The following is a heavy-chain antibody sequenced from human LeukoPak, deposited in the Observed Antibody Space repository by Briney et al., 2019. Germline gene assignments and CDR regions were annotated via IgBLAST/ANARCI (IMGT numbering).Heavy chain of an antibody. D-gene: IGHD2-15*01. Sequence: GASVKVSCKASGYTFISYGITWARQAPGQGLEWMGWISDHNGNTNYVQKFQGRVTMTTDTSTSTAYMELRSLRSDDTAVYYCARNLGYCSGGSCYDENYYFDYWGQGTLVTVSS. J-gene: IGHJ4*02. V-gene: IGHV1-18*01. CDR3: ARNLGYCSGGSCYDENYYFDY. CDR2: ISDHNGNT. CDR1: GYTFISYG.